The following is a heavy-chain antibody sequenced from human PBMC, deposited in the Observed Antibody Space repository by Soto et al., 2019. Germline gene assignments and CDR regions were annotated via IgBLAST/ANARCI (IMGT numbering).Heavy chain of an antibody. CDR3: ARDQLAARPYYYYGMDV. CDR2: IKQDGSEK. J-gene: IGHJ6*02. Sequence: PGGSLRLSCAASGFTFSSDWMGWVRQAPGKGLEWVANIKQDGSEKYYVDSVKGRFTISRDNAKNSLYLQMNSLRAEDTAVYYCARDQLAARPYYYYGMDVWGQGTTVTVSS. D-gene: IGHD6-6*01. V-gene: IGHV3-7*05. CDR1: GFTFSSDW.